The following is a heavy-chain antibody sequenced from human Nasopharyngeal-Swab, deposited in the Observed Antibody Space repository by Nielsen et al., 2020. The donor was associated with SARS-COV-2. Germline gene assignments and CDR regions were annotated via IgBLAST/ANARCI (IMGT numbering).Heavy chain of an antibody. Sequence: VLPSPGKGLECVGRLKSKTDGGTTDYAAPVKGGFTISRDDSKNTLYLQMNSLKTEDTAVYYCTTDGMVRVSWGQGTLVTVSS. D-gene: IGHD3-10*01. V-gene: IGHV3-15*01. J-gene: IGHJ5*02. CDR3: TTDGMVRVS. CDR2: LKSKTDGGTT.